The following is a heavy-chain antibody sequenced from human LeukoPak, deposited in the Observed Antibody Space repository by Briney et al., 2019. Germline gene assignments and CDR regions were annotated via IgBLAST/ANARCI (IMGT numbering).Heavy chain of an antibody. J-gene: IGHJ4*02. CDR3: ARAPHTHYYDSSGYLDY. CDR1: GGSINSYY. V-gene: IGHV4-59*01. Sequence: SETLSLTYAVSGGSINSYYWSWIRQPPGKGLEWIGYIYYSGSTNYNPSLKSRVTISVDTSKNQFSLKLSSVTAADTAVYYCARAPHTHYYDSSGYLDYWGQGTLVTVSS. D-gene: IGHD3-22*01. CDR2: IYYSGST.